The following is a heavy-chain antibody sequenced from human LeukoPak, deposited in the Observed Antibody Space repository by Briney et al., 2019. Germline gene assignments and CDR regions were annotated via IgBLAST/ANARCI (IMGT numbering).Heavy chain of an antibody. J-gene: IGHJ4*02. CDR1: GFTFSSYA. CDR2: ISGSGGST. V-gene: IGHV3-23*01. Sequence: GGSLRLSCEASGFTFSSYAMSWVRQAPGKGLEWVSAISGSGGSTYYADSVKGRFTISRDNSKNTLYLQMNSLRAEDTAVYYCAKAISVAGQFYFDYWGQGTLVTVSS. CDR3: AKAISVAGQFYFDY. D-gene: IGHD6-19*01.